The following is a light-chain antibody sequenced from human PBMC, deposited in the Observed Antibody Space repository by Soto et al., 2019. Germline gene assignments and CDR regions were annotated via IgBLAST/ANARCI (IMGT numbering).Light chain of an antibody. V-gene: IGKV1-27*01. Sequence: DIQMIQSPFFLSASVGDRVSITCRASQGISNYLAWYQQKPGKVPNLLIYAAYTLQSGVPSRFSGSGSGPDFTLTISSLQPEDVATYYYQKYNSAPFTFGPGTKVDVK. CDR2: AAY. J-gene: IGKJ3*01. CDR1: QGISNY. CDR3: QKYNSAPFT.